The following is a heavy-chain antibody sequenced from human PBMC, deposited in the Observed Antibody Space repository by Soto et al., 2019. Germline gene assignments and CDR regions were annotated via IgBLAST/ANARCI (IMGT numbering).Heavy chain of an antibody. D-gene: IGHD3-10*01. CDR1: GGSFSGYY. V-gene: IGHV4-34*01. CDR3: ARPCNNYYGSGSLIY. CDR2: INHSGST. J-gene: IGHJ4*02. Sequence: LSLTFAVYGGSFSGYYWSWIRQPPGKGLEWIGEINHSGSTNYNPSLKSRVTISVDTSKNQFSLKLSPVTAADTAVYYCARPCNNYYGSGSLIYWGQGTLVTVSS.